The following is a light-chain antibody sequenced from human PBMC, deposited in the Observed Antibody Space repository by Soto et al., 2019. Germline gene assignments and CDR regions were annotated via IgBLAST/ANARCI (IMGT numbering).Light chain of an antibody. CDR3: QKYNSAPHT. CDR1: QGIANY. V-gene: IGKV1-27*01. CDR2: TAS. Sequence: DIQMTQSPSSLSASVGDRVTITCRASQGIANYLAWYQQKPGKVPKLLIYTASTLQSGVPSRFSGSGSGTDFTLTISSLQPEDVATYYCQKYNSAPHTFGQGTRLEIK. J-gene: IGKJ5*01.